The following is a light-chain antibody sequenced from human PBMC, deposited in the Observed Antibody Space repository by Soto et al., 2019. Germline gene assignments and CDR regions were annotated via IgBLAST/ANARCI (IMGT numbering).Light chain of an antibody. CDR2: DVS. Sequence: EIVLTQSPGTLSLSPGERATLSCMASQSVSSYLAWYQQKPGQAPRLFIYDVSDRATGIPARFSGTGAGTDFSLTISSLEPEDFAVYYCHQRANWPGTFGQGTKVDIK. J-gene: IGKJ1*01. V-gene: IGKV3-11*01. CDR1: QSVSSY. CDR3: HQRANWPGT.